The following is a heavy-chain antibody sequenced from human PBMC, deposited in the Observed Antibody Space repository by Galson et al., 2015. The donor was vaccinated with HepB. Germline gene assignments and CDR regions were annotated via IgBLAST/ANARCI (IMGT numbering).Heavy chain of an antibody. CDR1: GVSFSRGGYS. Sequence: TLSLTCAVSGVSFSRGGYSGSWIRQPPGKNLVWIGYIYDRESTYYNPSLRGRVTISVDRTKNQFSLKLNSVTAADTAVYYCARGGLNFYGPWNYSNVPFDYWGQGALVTVSS. CDR3: ARGGLNFYGPWNYSNVPFDY. J-gene: IGHJ4*02. D-gene: IGHD3-10*01. V-gene: IGHV4-30-2*01. CDR2: IYDREST.